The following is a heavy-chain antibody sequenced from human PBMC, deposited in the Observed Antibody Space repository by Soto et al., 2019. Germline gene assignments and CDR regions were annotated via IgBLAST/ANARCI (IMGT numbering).Heavy chain of an antibody. D-gene: IGHD1-26*01. Sequence: ASVKVSCKTSGYTFSAYYVHWARRAPGRGFQWLGWINPSNEITTFPEFFQGRITMTRDTSTNTVHMELNMLTSDNTAVYYFMGGGWGDSPIDYWGQGTQVTVSS. CDR2: INPSNEIT. V-gene: IGHV1-2*02. J-gene: IGHJ4*02. CDR1: GYTFSAYY. CDR3: MGGGWGDSPIDY.